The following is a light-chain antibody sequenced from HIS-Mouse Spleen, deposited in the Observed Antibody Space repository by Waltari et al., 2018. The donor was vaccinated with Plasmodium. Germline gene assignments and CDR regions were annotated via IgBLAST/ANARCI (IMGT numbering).Light chain of an antibody. CDR1: SSNIGAGYD. CDR2: GNS. Sequence: QSVLTQPPSVSGAPGQRVTISCTGGSSNIGAGYDVHWYQQLPGTAPKRLIYGNSNRPSGVPDRFSGSKSGTSASLAITGLQAEDEADYYCQSYDSSLSGSWVFGGGTKLTVL. CDR3: QSYDSSLSGSWV. J-gene: IGLJ3*02. V-gene: IGLV1-40*01.